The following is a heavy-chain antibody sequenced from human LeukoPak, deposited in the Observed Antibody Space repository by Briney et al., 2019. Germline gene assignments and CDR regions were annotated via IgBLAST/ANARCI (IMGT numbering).Heavy chain of an antibody. V-gene: IGHV1-69*05. CDR3: AREQGGGFDY. D-gene: IGHD1-26*01. Sequence: ASVKVSCKASGGTFSSYAISWVRQAPGQGLEWMGGIIPIFGTASYAQKFQGRVTITTDESTSTAYMGLSGLRSEDTAVYYCAREQGGGFDYWGQGTLVTVSS. CDR1: GGTFSSYA. CDR2: IIPIFGTA. J-gene: IGHJ4*02.